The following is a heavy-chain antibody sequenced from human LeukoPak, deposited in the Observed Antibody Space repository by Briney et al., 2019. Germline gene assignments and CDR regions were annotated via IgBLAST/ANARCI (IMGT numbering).Heavy chain of an antibody. V-gene: IGHV4-59*01. CDR2: IYHSGSI. D-gene: IGHD3-22*01. CDR3: ARENPSGYYNRPIDY. J-gene: IGHJ4*02. CDR1: GASISSYY. Sequence: PSETLSLTCTVSGASISSYYWSWIRQPPGKGLEWIGDIYHSGSIKYNPSLKSRVTMSVDTSKNQFSLKLSSVTAADTAIYYCARENPSGYYNRPIDYWGQGTLVTVSS.